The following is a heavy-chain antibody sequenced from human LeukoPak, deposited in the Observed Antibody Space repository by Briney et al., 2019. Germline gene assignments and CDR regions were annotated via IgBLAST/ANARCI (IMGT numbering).Heavy chain of an antibody. CDR1: GFSFSNYG. CDR3: ARQHTAWFVDY. D-gene: IGHD3-10*01. CDR2: VSASGAST. J-gene: IGHJ4*02. Sequence: GGSLRLSCAASGFSFSNYGMSWVRQAPGKGLERVSGVSASGASTYSEDSVKGRFIISRDNSKNTVFLQMNSLRAEDTAVYYCARQHTAWFVDYWGQGILVTVSS. V-gene: IGHV3-23*01.